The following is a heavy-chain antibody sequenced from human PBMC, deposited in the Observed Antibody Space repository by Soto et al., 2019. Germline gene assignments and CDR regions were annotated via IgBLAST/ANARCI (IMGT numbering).Heavy chain of an antibody. V-gene: IGHV1-18*01. CDR3: ARQQWLYYYYGMDG. Sequence: QVQLVQSGAEVKKPGASVKVSCKASGYTFTTYGISWVRQAPGQGLEWMGWISGYNGNTNYAQKLQGRVTMTTDTFTSTAYMELRSLRSDDTAVYYCARQQWLYYYYGMDGWCQGTTVTVSS. D-gene: IGHD6-19*01. CDR1: GYTFTTYG. CDR2: ISGYNGNT. J-gene: IGHJ6*02.